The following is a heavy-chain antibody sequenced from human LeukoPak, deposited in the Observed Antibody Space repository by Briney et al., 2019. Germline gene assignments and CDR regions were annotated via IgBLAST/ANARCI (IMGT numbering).Heavy chain of an antibody. J-gene: IGHJ4*02. CDR1: GFTVSSNY. CDR3: AREGSGGALDY. D-gene: IGHD2-21*01. Sequence: GDSLRLSCVASGFTVSSNYMSWVRQAPGKGLEWVSVIYSGGSTYYADSVKGRFTISRDNSKNTLYLQMNSLRAEDTAVYYCAREGSGGALDYWGQGTLVTVSS. CDR2: IYSGGST. V-gene: IGHV3-53*01.